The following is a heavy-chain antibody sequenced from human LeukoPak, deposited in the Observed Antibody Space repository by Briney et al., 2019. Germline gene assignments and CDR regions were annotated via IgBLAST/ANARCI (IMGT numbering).Heavy chain of an antibody. Sequence: GASVKVSCKASGYTFTSYDINWVRQATGQGLEWMGWMNPNSGNTNYAQKLQGRVTMTTDTSTSTAYMELRSLRSDDTAVYYCARSIVGATWRAYYYYGMDVWGQGTTVTVSS. CDR3: ARSIVGATWRAYYYYGMDV. J-gene: IGHJ6*02. V-gene: IGHV1-18*01. CDR1: GYTFTSYD. D-gene: IGHD1-26*01. CDR2: MNPNSGNT.